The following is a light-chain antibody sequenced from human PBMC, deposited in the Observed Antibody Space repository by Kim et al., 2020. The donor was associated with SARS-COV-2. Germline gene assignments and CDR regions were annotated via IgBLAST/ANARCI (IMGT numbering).Light chain of an antibody. CDR3: QAWDSSIVV. CDR1: KLGDKY. J-gene: IGLJ2*01. Sequence: SYELTQPPSVSVSPGQTASITCSGDKLGDKYACWYQQKPGQSPVLVIHQDSKRPSGIPERFSGSNSGNTATLTISGTQAMDEADYYCQAWDSSIVVFGGGTQLPGL. V-gene: IGLV3-1*01. CDR2: QDS.